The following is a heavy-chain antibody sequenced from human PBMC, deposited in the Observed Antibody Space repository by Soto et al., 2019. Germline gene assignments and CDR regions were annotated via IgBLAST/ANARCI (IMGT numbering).Heavy chain of an antibody. CDR2: VSGSGGST. Sequence: EVQLLESGGGLVQRVGSLRLSCAASGFTFSNYAMSWVRQAPGKGLEWVSGVSGSGGSTYYADSVKCRFTISRDNSKNPLYLHMNSLSADDTAVYYCAKELAFRGVENWGQGTLVIVSS. J-gene: IGHJ4*02. D-gene: IGHD3-10*01. V-gene: IGHV3-23*01. CDR1: GFTFSNYA. CDR3: AKELAFRGVEN.